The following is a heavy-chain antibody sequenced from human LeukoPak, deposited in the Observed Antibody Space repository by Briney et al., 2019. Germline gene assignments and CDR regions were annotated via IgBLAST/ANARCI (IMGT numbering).Heavy chain of an antibody. CDR3: AGDSVVTAGNYYYMDV. Sequence: ASVKVSCKASGYTFTSYGISWVRQAPGQGLEWMGWISAYNGNTNYAQKFQGRVTITADKSTSTAYMELSSLRSEDTAVYYCAGDSVVTAGNYYYMDVWGKGTTVTVSS. V-gene: IGHV1-18*01. CDR2: ISAYNGNT. D-gene: IGHD2-21*02. J-gene: IGHJ6*03. CDR1: GYTFTSYG.